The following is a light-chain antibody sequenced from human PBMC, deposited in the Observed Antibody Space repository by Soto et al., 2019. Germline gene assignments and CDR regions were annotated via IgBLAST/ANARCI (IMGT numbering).Light chain of an antibody. CDR3: QQYNGYSAT. J-gene: IGKJ1*01. CDR2: AAS. V-gene: IGKV1-5*01. CDR1: QSISSW. Sequence: IHMTHSPATLSASVVYRVTITFRASQSISSWLAWYQQKPGKAPKVLIYAASSLESGVPSRFSGSGSGTQFTLTISSLQPDDFATYYCQQYNGYSATFGQGTKVDIK.